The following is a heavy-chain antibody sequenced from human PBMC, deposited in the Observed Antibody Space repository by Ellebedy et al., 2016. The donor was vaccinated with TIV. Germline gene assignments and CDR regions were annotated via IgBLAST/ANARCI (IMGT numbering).Heavy chain of an antibody. D-gene: IGHD2-2*01. Sequence: MPGGSLRLSCTVSGGSISTNDYYWGWIRRPPGKGLEWIGSVHYSGSTFYSPTLKSRFTISVDTSKNQFSLTLRSVTAADTAVYYCVREGYCSPTSCPFDYWGQGTLVTVSS. V-gene: IGHV4-39*07. CDR3: VREGYCSPTSCPFDY. CDR1: GGSISTNDYY. CDR2: VHYSGST. J-gene: IGHJ4*02.